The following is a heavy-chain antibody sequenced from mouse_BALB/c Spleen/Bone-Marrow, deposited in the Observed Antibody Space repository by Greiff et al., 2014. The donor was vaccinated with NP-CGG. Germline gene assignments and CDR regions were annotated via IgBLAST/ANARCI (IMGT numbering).Heavy chain of an antibody. CDR2: IDPANGNT. V-gene: IGHV14-3*02. CDR1: GFNIKDTY. CDR3: AQGYDWAMDY. J-gene: IGHJ4*01. Sequence: VQLQQSGAELVKPGASVKLSCTASGFNIKDTYMHWVKQRPEQGLEWIGRIDPANGNTKYDPKFQGKATITTDTSSNTAYLQLSSLTSEDAAVDYCAQGYDWAMDYWGQGTSVTVSS. D-gene: IGHD2-14*01.